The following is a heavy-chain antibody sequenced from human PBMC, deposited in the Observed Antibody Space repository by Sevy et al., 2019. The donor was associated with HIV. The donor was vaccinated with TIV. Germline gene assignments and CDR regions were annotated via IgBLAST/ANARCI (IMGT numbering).Heavy chain of an antibody. D-gene: IGHD2-21*02. Sequence: GGSLRLSCAASGFTFNTYWMSWVRQAPGKGREWVASVKQDGSEDYYVESVKGRFTISRDNAKNSVYLQMNSLRVNDTAVYYCARGLSATDWGQGTLVTVSS. CDR2: VKQDGSED. V-gene: IGHV3-7*01. J-gene: IGHJ4*02. CDR3: ARGLSATD. CDR1: GFTFNTYW.